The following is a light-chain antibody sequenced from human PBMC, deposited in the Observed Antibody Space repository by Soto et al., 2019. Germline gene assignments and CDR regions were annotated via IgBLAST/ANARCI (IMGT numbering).Light chain of an antibody. V-gene: IGKV3-11*01. CDR1: QSVSSY. CDR2: DAS. Sequence: EIVLTQSPATLSLSPGERSTLSCRASQSVSSYLAWYQQKPGQAPRLLIYDASNSATGIPARFSGSGSGTDFTLTISSLEPEDYAVYYCQQRSNWPLLTFGQGTRLEIK. CDR3: QQRSNWPLLT. J-gene: IGKJ5*01.